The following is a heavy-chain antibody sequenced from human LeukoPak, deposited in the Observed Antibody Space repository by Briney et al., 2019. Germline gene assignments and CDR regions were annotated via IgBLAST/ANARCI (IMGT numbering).Heavy chain of an antibody. Sequence: GGSLRLSCVASGFTFNRHDMHWVRQATGKGLEWVSAIGDDGDTYYAGSVKGRFTTSREKAKNSLYLQMNSLTAGDTAVYYCAIGRRDAYNLPFDYWGQGTLVTVSS. CDR2: IGDDGDT. D-gene: IGHD5-24*01. CDR1: GFTFNRHD. CDR3: AIGRRDAYNLPFDY. J-gene: IGHJ4*02. V-gene: IGHV3-13*01.